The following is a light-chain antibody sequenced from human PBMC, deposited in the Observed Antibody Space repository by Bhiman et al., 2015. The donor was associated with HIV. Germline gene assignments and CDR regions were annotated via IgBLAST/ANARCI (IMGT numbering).Light chain of an antibody. CDR2: DND. J-gene: IGLJ2*01. V-gene: IGLV1-51*01. CDR3: GTWDSTLSSVL. Sequence: QSVLTQPPSVSAPPGQKVTISCSGTTSNIGSNYVAWYQQLPGTAPKLLIYDNDKRPSGIPDRISASKSGTSATLAITGLQTGDEADYYCGTWDSTLSSVLFGGGTKLTVL. CDR1: TSNIGSNY.